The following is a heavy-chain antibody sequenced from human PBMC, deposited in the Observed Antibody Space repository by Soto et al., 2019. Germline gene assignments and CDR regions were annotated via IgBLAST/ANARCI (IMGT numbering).Heavy chain of an antibody. J-gene: IGHJ3*02. Sequence: DVQLVESGGGLIQPGGSLRLSCAAFGLTVSGKIYISWVRQAPGKGLEWVSALYDVDGTYYADSVKGRFTTSIDTSRTIVYLQMNTLRLDDTAVYFCATSHIQEHAYDIWGQGTTVTVSS. V-gene: IGHV3-53*01. D-gene: IGHD5-18*01. CDR1: GLTVSGKIY. CDR2: LYDVDGT. CDR3: ATSHIQEHAYDI.